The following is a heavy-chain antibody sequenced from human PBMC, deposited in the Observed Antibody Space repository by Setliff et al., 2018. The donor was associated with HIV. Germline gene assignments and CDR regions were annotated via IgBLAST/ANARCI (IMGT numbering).Heavy chain of an antibody. CDR1: GYTFPNYG. D-gene: IGHD3-22*01. J-gene: IGHJ3*02. Sequence: ASVKVSCKASGYTFPNYGITWVRQAPGQGLEWMGWISAYNGNTNYAQTLQGRVTMTTDTSTTTAYMELRCLRPDDTAAYYCAREGWGSGYAFDIWGQGTMVTVSS. CDR3: AREGWGSGYAFDI. V-gene: IGHV1-18*01. CDR2: ISAYNGNT.